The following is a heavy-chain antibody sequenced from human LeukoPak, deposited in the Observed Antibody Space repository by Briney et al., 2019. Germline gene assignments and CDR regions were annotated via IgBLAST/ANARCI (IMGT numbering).Heavy chain of an antibody. Sequence: ASVKVSCKASGYIFSGYYMHWVRQAPGQGLEWMGWINPNSGGTNHAQKIRGRATMTRDTSISTAYMELRGLRSDDTAVYYCARGDGQWLLRDSYYYMDVWGKGTTVTISS. D-gene: IGHD6-19*01. J-gene: IGHJ6*03. V-gene: IGHV1-2*02. CDR2: INPNSGGT. CDR1: GYIFSGYY. CDR3: ARGDGQWLLRDSYYYMDV.